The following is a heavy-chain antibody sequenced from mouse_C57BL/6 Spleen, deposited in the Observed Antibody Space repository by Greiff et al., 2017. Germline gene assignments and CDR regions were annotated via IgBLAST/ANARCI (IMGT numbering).Heavy chain of an antibody. D-gene: IGHD3-3*01. J-gene: IGHJ3*01. CDR2: ISSGSSTI. Sequence: EVLLVESGAGLVKPGGSLKLSCAASGFTFSDYGMHWVRQAPEKGLEWVGYISSGSSTIYYADTVKGRFTISRDNANTTRFLQMTSLRSEDTAMYYCARRDRLPWFAYWGQGTLVTVSA. V-gene: IGHV5-17*01. CDR3: ARRDRLPWFAY. CDR1: GFTFSDYG.